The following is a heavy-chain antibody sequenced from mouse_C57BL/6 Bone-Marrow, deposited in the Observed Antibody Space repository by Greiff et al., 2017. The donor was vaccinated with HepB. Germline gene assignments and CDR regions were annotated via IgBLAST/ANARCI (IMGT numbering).Heavy chain of an antibody. V-gene: IGHV1-81*01. J-gene: IGHJ4*01. D-gene: IGHD1-1*01. Sequence: QVQLQQSGAELARPGASVKLSCKASGYTFTSYGISWVKQRTGQGLEWIGEIYPRSGNTYYNEKFKGKATLTADKYSSTAYMELRSLTSEDSAVYFCAGFIWDYGSSYAMDYWGQGTSVTVSS. CDR3: AGFIWDYGSSYAMDY. CDR1: GYTFTSYG. CDR2: IYPRSGNT.